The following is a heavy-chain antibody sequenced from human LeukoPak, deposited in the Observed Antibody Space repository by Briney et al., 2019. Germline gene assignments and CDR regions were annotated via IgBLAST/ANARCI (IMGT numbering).Heavy chain of an antibody. CDR2: IIPIFGTA. CDR3: ARTTVTAYYYYCYCMDV. CDR1: GGTFSSYA. V-gene: IGHV1-69*13. D-gene: IGHD4-17*01. J-gene: IGHJ6*03. Sequence: GASVKVSCKASGGTFSSYAISWVRQAPGQGLEWMGGIIPIFGTANYAQKFQGRVTITADESTSTAYMELSSLRSEDTAVYYCARTTVTAYYYYCYCMDVWGKGTTVTVSS.